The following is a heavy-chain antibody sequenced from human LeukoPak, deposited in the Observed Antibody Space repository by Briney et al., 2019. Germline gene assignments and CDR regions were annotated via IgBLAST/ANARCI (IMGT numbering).Heavy chain of an antibody. V-gene: IGHV3-21*01. CDR1: GFTFSSYT. CDR3: ARYLGYCNNDVCYKRSWYFDL. CDR2: ISSSSGYI. D-gene: IGHD2-8*01. Sequence: KSGGSLRLSCAASGFTFSSYTMSWVRQTPGKGLEWVSSISSSSGYIYYADSVKGRFTISRDNARNSLYLQMKSLRVEDTAVYYCARYLGYCNNDVCYKRSWYFDLWGRGTLVTVSS. J-gene: IGHJ2*01.